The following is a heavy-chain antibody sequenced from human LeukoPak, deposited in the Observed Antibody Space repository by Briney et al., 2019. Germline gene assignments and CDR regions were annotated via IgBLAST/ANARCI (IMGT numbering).Heavy chain of an antibody. J-gene: IGHJ4*02. V-gene: IGHV4-59*01. CDR2: IYYSGST. CDR1: GGSISSYY. Sequence: TSETLSLTCTVSGGSISSYYWSWIRQPPGKGLEWIGYIYYSGSTNYNPSLKSRVTISVDTSKNQFSLKLSSVTAADTAVYYCARGSGEATIDYWGQGTLVTVSS. CDR3: ARGSGEATIDY. D-gene: IGHD5-12*01.